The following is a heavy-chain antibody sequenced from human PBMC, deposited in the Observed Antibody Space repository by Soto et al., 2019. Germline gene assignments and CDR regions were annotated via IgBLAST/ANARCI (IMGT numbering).Heavy chain of an antibody. CDR1: SGSISGYY. D-gene: IGHD6-6*01. CDR2: IHYSGST. V-gene: IGHV4-59*01. CDR3: ARGGIAARRGRWFDP. J-gene: IGHJ5*02. Sequence: SETLSLTCTVSSGSISGYYWSWIRQPPGKGLEWIGYIHYSGSTNYNPSLKSRVTISVDTSKNRFSLKLRSVTAADTAVYYCARGGIAARRGRWFDPWGQGTPVTVS.